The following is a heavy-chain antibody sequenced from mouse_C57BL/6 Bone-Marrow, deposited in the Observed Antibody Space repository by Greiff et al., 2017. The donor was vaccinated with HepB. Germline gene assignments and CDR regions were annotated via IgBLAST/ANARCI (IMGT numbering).Heavy chain of an antibody. J-gene: IGHJ4*01. CDR1: GYAFSSSW. D-gene: IGHD2-3*01. Sequence: QVQLKQSGPELVKPGASVKISCKASGYAFSSSWMNWVKQRPGKGLEWIGRIYPGDGDTKYNGKFKGKATLTADKSSSTAYMQLSSLTSEDSAVYFCARADSYASMAMDYWGQGTSVTVSS. CDR3: ARADSYASMAMDY. CDR2: IYPGDGDT. V-gene: IGHV1-82*01.